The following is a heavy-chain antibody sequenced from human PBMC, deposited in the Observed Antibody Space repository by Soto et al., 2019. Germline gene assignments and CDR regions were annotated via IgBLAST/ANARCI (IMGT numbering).Heavy chain of an antibody. CDR1: GYTFTSYY. D-gene: IGHD2-21*02. J-gene: IGHJ5*02. Sequence: ASVKVCCKASGYTFTSYYMHWVRQAPGQGLEWMGLINPSGGSTSYAQKFQGRVTMTRDTSTSTVYMELSSLRSEDTAVYYCAREARVTAKNNWFYPWGQGTLVTVSS. V-gene: IGHV1-46*01. CDR2: INPSGGST. CDR3: AREARVTAKNNWFYP.